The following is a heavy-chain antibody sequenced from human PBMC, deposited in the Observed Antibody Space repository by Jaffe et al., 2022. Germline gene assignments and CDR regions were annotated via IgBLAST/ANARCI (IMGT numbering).Heavy chain of an antibody. V-gene: IGHV4-34*01. J-gene: IGHJ3*02. CDR2: INHSGST. Sequence: QVQLQQWGAGLLKPSETLSLTCAVYGGSFSGYYWSWIRQPPGKGLEWIGEINHSGSTNYNPSLKSRVTISVDTSKNQFSLKLSSVTAADTAVYYCARGPRVLDYYDSSGYYLGARRCAFDIWGQGTMVTVSS. CDR1: GGSFSGYY. CDR3: ARGPRVLDYYDSSGYYLGARRCAFDI. D-gene: IGHD3-22*01.